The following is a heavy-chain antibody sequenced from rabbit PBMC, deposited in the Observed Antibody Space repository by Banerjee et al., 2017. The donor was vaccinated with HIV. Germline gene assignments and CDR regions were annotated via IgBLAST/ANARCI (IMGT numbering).Heavy chain of an antibody. J-gene: IGHJ4*01. CDR2: INIVTGKS. CDR3: ARRPAMTLVMNL. V-gene: IGHV1S45*01. Sequence: QEQLEESGGGLVKPEGSLTLTCKASGVSLNDKDVMCWVRQAPGKGLEWIACINIVTGKSVYASWAKGRFTMSRTSSTTVTLQMTSLTAADTATYFCARRPAMTLVMNLWGPGTLVTVS. CDR1: GVSLNDKDV. D-gene: IGHD2-1*01.